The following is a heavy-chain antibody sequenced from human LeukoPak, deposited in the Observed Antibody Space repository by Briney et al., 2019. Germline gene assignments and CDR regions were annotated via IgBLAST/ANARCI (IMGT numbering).Heavy chain of an antibody. V-gene: IGHV3-23*01. J-gene: IGHJ4*02. CDR2: ISGSGDST. CDR1: GFTFSSYS. CDR3: AKGVPYPPN. D-gene: IGHD3-16*01. Sequence: GGSLRLSCAASGFTFSSYSMNWVRQAPGKGLEWVSAISGSGDSTYYADSVKGRFTISRDNSKNTVYLQMNSLRAEDTAVYYCAKGVPYPPNWGQGTLVTVSS.